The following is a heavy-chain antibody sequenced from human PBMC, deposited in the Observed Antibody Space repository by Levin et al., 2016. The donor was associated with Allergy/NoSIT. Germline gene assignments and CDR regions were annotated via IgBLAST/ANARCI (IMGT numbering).Heavy chain of an antibody. J-gene: IGHJ6*02. CDR2: IIPIFGTA. CDR1: GGTFSSYA. D-gene: IGHD5-12*01. V-gene: IGHV1-69*06. Sequence: SVKVSCKASGGTFSSYAISWVRQAPGQGLEWMGGIIPIFGTANYAQKFQGRVTITADKSTSTAYMELSSLRSEDTAVYYCARLVATSYYYYYGMDVWGQGTTVTVSS. CDR3: ARLVATSYYYYYGMDV.